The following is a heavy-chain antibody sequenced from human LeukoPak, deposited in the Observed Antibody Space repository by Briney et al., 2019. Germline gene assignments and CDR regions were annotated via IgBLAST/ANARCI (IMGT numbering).Heavy chain of an antibody. Sequence: SVKVSCKASGGTFSSYAISWVRQAPGQGLEWMGGIIPIFGTANYAQKFQGRVTITADKSTSTAYMELSSLRSEDTAVYYCARRAWEESRGWFDPWGQGTLVTVSS. J-gene: IGHJ5*02. CDR1: GGTFSSYA. D-gene: IGHD1-26*01. CDR2: IIPIFGTA. V-gene: IGHV1-69*06. CDR3: ARRAWEESRGWFDP.